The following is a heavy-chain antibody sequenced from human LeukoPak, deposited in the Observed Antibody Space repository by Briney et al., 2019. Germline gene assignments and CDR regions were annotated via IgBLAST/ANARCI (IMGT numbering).Heavy chain of an antibody. CDR3: ARSPISYYYDSSGGHDAFDV. CDR2: IYPGDSDT. V-gene: IGHV5-51*01. D-gene: IGHD3-22*01. CDR1: GYTFTNYW. J-gene: IGHJ3*01. Sequence: GESLKISCKGSGYTFTNYWIGWVRQMPGKGLEWRGIIYPGDSDTRYSPSFQGQVTISADKSINSAYLQWSSLKASDTAMYYCARSPISYYYDSSGGHDAFDVWGQGTMVTVSS.